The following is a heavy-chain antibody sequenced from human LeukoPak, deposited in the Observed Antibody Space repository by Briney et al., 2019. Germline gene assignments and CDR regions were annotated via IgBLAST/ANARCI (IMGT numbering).Heavy chain of an antibody. Sequence: SVKVSCKASGGTFSSYAISWVRQAPGQGLEWMGGIIPIFGTANYAQKFQGRVTITADESTSTAYMELSSLRSEDTAVYYCARGELIAAAGTGYYYYMDVWGKGTTVTVSS. CDR3: ARGELIAAAGTGYYYYMDV. CDR2: IIPIFGTA. J-gene: IGHJ6*03. V-gene: IGHV1-69*13. D-gene: IGHD6-13*01. CDR1: GGTFSSYA.